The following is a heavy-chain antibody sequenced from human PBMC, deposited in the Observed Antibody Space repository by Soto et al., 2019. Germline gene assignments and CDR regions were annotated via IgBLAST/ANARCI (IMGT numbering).Heavy chain of an antibody. CDR3: ARGILWTVGAQGEAPEKSYFDS. Sequence: PSETLSLTCTVSGGSISSSSYYWGWIRQPPGKGLEWIGSIYYSGSTYYNPSLKSRVTISVDTSKNQFSLKVNSVTAADTAVYYCARGILWTVGAQGEAPEKSYFDSGGLETLLTFSS. CDR1: GGSISSSSYY. J-gene: IGHJ4*02. CDR2: IYYSGST. V-gene: IGHV4-39*01. D-gene: IGHD3-10*01.